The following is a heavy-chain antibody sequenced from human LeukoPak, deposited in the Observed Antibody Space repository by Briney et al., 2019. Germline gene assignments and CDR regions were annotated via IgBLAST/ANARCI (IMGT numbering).Heavy chain of an antibody. V-gene: IGHV4-59*01. CDR2: IYYGGST. CDR1: GGSISSYF. J-gene: IGHJ4*02. D-gene: IGHD5-18*01. Sequence: PSETLSLTCTVSGGSISSYFWSWIRQPPGKGLEGIGYIYYGGSTNYNPSLKSRVTISVDTSKNQFSLKLSSVTAADTAVYYCARAGTAMVVVDFWGQGTLVTVSS. CDR3: ARAGTAMVVVDF.